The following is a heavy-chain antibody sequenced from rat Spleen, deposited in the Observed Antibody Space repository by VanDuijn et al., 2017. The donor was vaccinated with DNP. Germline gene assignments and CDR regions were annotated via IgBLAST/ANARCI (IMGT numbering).Heavy chain of an antibody. J-gene: IGHJ2*01. CDR3: ATQDFDY. CDR1: GFTFSNYY. Sequence: EVQLVETGGGLVQPGRSMKLSCAASGFTFSNYYMAWVRQAPTKGLEWVAYISYDGGSTYYGDSVKGRFTISRDNAKSTLYLQMDSLRSEDTATYYCATQDFDYWGQGVMVTVSS. V-gene: IGHV5-25*01. CDR2: ISYDGGST.